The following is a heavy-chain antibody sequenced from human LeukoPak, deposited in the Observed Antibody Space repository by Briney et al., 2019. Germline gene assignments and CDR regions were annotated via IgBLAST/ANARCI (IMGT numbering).Heavy chain of an antibody. CDR2: ISGSGGST. CDR1: EFTLSNYS. V-gene: IGHV3-23*01. Sequence: GALRLSCAASEFTLSNYSMNWVRQAPGKGLEWVSAISGSGGSTYYADSVKGRFTISRDNSKNTLYLQMNSLTAEDTAVYYCAKDLEYCGGDCYSDQFDYWGQGTLVTVSS. CDR3: AKDLEYCGGDCYSDQFDY. J-gene: IGHJ4*02. D-gene: IGHD2-21*01.